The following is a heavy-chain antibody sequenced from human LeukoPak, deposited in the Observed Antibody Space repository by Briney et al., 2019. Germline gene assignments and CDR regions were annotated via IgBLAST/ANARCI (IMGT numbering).Heavy chain of an antibody. Sequence: SETLSLTCAVYGGSFSGYYWSWIRQPPVKGLEWIGEINHSGSTNYNPSLKSRVTISVDTSKNQFSLKLSSVTAADTAVYYCASLTYGSGSATDYWGQGTLVTVSS. CDR2: INHSGST. CDR1: GGSFSGYY. CDR3: ASLTYGSGSATDY. J-gene: IGHJ4*02. D-gene: IGHD3-10*01. V-gene: IGHV4-34*01.